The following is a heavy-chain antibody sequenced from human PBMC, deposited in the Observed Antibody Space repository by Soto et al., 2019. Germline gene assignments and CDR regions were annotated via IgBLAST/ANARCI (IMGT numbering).Heavy chain of an antibody. CDR2: IDPSRGST. Sequence: QDQLVQSGAEVTQPGASVKVSCEASGYIFTNYWISWVRLAPGQGLEWMGIIDPSRGSTTYAPKFQGRITMTRDTAAYTAYMELSSLRSEDTAVYYCAVCGGNMPPYPYTGLDVWGQGTTVIVSS. CDR3: AVCGGNMPPYPYTGLDV. CDR1: GYIFTNYW. J-gene: IGHJ6*02. D-gene: IGHD2-21*01. V-gene: IGHV1-46*01.